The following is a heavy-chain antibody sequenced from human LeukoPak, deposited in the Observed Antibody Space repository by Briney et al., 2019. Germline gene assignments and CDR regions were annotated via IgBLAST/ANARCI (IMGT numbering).Heavy chain of an antibody. CDR2: IKSKTDGGTT. CDR3: ARESGSYGLDY. V-gene: IGHV3-15*01. CDR1: GFTFSNAW. D-gene: IGHD1-26*01. J-gene: IGHJ4*02. Sequence: GGSLRLSCAASGFTFSNAWMSWVRQAPGKGLEWVGRIKSKTDGGTTDYAAPVKGRFTISRDDSKNTLYLQMNSLRAEDTAVYYCARESGSYGLDYWGQGTLVTVSS.